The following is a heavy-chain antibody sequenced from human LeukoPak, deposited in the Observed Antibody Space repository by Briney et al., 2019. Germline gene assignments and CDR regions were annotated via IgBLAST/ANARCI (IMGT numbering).Heavy chain of an antibody. D-gene: IGHD6-19*01. CDR3: ARNSHGYSSGWLQFNFDY. V-gene: IGHV1-18*01. CDR1: GYTFTSHG. CDR2: INTYNGNT. J-gene: IGHJ4*02. Sequence: ASVRVSCKASGYTFTSHGVTWVRQAPGQGLEWMGWINTYNGNTNYAPKLQGRVTMTTDTSTNTAYMELRGLRSDDTAIYYCARNSHGYSSGWLQFNFDYWGQGTLVTVSS.